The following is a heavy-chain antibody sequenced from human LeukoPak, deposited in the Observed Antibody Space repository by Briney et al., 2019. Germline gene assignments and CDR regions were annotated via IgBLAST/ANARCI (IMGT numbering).Heavy chain of an antibody. Sequence: SQTLSLTCALSGDSVSSNSASWHWIRQSPSRGLEWLGRTYYRSKWGNNYAVSVKSRITINPDTSKNQFSLQLKSVTSEDTAVYYCAREGGIFYMIDYWGQGTLVTVSS. CDR1: GDSVSSNSAS. CDR3: AREGGIFYMIDY. CDR2: TYYRSKWGN. V-gene: IGHV6-1*01. D-gene: IGHD2-8*01. J-gene: IGHJ4*02.